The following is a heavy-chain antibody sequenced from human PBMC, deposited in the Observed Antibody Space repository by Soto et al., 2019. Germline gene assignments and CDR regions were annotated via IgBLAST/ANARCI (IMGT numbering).Heavy chain of an antibody. D-gene: IGHD6-13*01. Sequence: PSETLSLTCTVSGGFFSSRSLYWGWVRQPPGKGLEWIGTFFSGNTYSNPSLKSRVSISVDTSKRQFSLKLRSVAAADTAIYYCATTRGLAVGGSFDYWGQGALVTVSS. CDR3: ATTRGLAVGGSFDY. CDR2: FFSGNT. CDR1: GGFFSSRSLY. V-gene: IGHV4-39*01. J-gene: IGHJ4*02.